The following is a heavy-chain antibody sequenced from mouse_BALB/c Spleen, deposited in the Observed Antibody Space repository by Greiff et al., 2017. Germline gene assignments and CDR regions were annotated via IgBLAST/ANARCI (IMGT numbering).Heavy chain of an antibody. V-gene: IGHV14-3*02. CDR1: GFNIKDTY. Sequence: VQLQQSGAELVKPGASVKLSCTASGFNIKDTYMHWVKQGPEQGLEWIGRIDPANGNTKYDPKFQGKATITADTSSNTAYLQLSSLTSEDTAVYYCARDYGSSIFYAMDYWGQGTSVTVSS. CDR2: IDPANGNT. D-gene: IGHD1-1*01. CDR3: ARDYGSSIFYAMDY. J-gene: IGHJ4*01.